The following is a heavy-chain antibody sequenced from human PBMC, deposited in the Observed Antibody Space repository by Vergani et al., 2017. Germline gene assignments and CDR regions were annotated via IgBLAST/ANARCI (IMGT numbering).Heavy chain of an antibody. Sequence: EVQLLESGGGLVQPGGSLRLSCAASGFTFSSYAMSWVRQAPGKGLEWVSAISGSGGSTSYADSVKGRFTISRDNSKNTLYLQMNSLSAEATAGYYCARHGAGVVVPAASPYCYYGMDVWGQGTTVTVSS. J-gene: IGHJ6*02. CDR2: ISGSGGST. CDR3: ARHGAGVVVPAASPYCYYGMDV. D-gene: IGHD2-2*01. CDR1: GFTFSSYA. V-gene: IGHV3-23*01.